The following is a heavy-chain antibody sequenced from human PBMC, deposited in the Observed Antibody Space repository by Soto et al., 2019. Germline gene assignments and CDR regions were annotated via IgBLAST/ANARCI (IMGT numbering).Heavy chain of an antibody. Sequence: GSLRLSCAAPGFTFTRYIMNWVRQAPVKGLEWVSSISSTTHYIYYADSMRGRFTISRDNAKNAVYLEMNSLRAEDTAVYYCARESEDLTSNFDYWGQGTLVTVSS. J-gene: IGHJ4*02. V-gene: IGHV3-21*06. CDR2: ISSTTHYI. CDR3: ARESEDLTSNFDY. CDR1: GFTFTRYI.